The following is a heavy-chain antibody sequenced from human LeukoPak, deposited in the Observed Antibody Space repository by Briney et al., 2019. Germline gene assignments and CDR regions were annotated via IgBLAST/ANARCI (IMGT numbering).Heavy chain of an antibody. CDR2: ISSSSSYI. CDR1: GFTFSSYS. Sequence: PGGSLRLSCAASGFTFSSYSMNWVRQAPGKGLEWVSSISSSSSYIYYADSVKGRFTISRDNAKNSLYLQMNSLRAEDTAVYYCARDYYDSSGYPLNFDYWGQGTLVTVSS. V-gene: IGHV3-21*01. CDR3: ARDYYDSSGYPLNFDY. J-gene: IGHJ4*02. D-gene: IGHD3-22*01.